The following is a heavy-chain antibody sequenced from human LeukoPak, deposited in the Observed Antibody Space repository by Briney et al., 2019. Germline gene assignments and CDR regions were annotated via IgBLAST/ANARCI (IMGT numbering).Heavy chain of an antibody. V-gene: IGHV1-2*02. J-gene: IGHJ5*01. CDR1: GYTFTGYY. CDR3: AREDIVVVPAEYNWFDP. Sequence: GASVKVSCKASGYTFTGYYMHWVRQAPGQGLEWMGWINPNSGGTNYAQKFQGRVTMTRDTSISTAYMELSRLRSDDTAVYYCAREDIVVVPAEYNWFDPWGQGTLVTVSS. D-gene: IGHD2-2*01. CDR2: INPNSGGT.